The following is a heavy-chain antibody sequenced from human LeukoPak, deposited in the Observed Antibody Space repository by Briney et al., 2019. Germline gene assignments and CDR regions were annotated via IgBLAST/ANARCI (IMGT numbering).Heavy chain of an antibody. CDR3: ARPSRGDFWSGRGGGYFDY. Sequence: GGSLRLSCAASGFTFSSHAMHWVRRAPGKGLEWVAVISYDGSNKYYADSVKGRFTISRDNSKNTLYLQMNSLRAEDTAVYYCARPSRGDFWSGRGGGYFDYWGQGTLVTVSS. D-gene: IGHD3-3*01. V-gene: IGHV3-30-3*01. CDR1: GFTFSSHA. CDR2: ISYDGSNK. J-gene: IGHJ4*02.